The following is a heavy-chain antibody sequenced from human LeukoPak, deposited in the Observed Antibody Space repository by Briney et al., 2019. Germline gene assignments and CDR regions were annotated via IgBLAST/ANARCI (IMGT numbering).Heavy chain of an antibody. D-gene: IGHD2-15*01. V-gene: IGHV3-64D*09. Sequence: GTSLRLSCSASGFPFSSYAMHWVRQAPGKGLEYVSAISDSGGSTYYADSVKGRFTISRDNSKNTLYLQMSSLRAEDAAVYFCVRGYSFGPYGMDVWGQGTTVTVSS. J-gene: IGHJ6*02. CDR3: VRGYSFGPYGMDV. CDR2: ISDSGGST. CDR1: GFPFSSYA.